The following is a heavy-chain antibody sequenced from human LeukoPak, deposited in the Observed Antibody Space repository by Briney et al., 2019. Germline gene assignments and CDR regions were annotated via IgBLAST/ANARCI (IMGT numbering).Heavy chain of an antibody. CDR3: ARGRYDYIWGSYRYTGSPLDY. D-gene: IGHD3-16*02. CDR2: MNPNSGNT. J-gene: IGHJ4*02. Sequence: ASVKVSCKASGYTFTSYDINWVRQATGQGLEWMGWMNPNSGNTGYAQKFQGRVTMTRNTSISTAYMELSSLRSEDTAVYYCARGRYDYIWGSYRYTGSPLDYWGQGTLVTVSS. V-gene: IGHV1-8*01. CDR1: GYTFTSYD.